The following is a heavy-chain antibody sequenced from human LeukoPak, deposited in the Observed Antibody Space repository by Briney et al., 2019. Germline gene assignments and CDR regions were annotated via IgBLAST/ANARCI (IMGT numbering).Heavy chain of an antibody. CDR2: ISSNGGTT. V-gene: IGHV3-64*01. D-gene: IGHD3-22*01. CDR3: ARGNYYDSSGYSPFDY. J-gene: IGHJ4*02. Sequence: GGSLRLSCSASGFTFSSYAMHWVRQAPGKGLEYVSSISSNGGTTYHANSVKGRFTISRDNSKNTLDLQMGSLRAEDMAVYYCARGNYYDSSGYSPFDYWGQGTLVTVSS. CDR1: GFTFSSYA.